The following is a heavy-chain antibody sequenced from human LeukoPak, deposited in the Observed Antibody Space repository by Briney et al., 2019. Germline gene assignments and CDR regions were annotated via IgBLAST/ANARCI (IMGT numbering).Heavy chain of an antibody. V-gene: IGHV3-48*02. CDR3: VRDNASPYYYDSSGYYGSFDY. D-gene: IGHD3-22*01. Sequence: GESLRLSCAASGFALSHYAMNWVRQAPGKGLEWVSYITNSGSKIYNADSVKGRFTISRDNAKNSLYLQMNSLRDEDTAVYYCVRDNASPYYYDSSGYYGSFDYWGQGTLVTVSS. CDR2: ITNSGSKI. CDR1: GFALSHYA. J-gene: IGHJ4*02.